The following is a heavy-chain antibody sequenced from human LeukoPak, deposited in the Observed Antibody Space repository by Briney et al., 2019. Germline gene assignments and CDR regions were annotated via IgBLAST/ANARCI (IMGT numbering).Heavy chain of an antibody. D-gene: IGHD6-19*01. Sequence: SETLSLTCAVYVGSFSGYYWSWIRQPPGKGLEWIGEIDHSGSTYYNPSLKSRVTISVDTSKNQFSLKLSSVTAADTAVYYCARAGYSSGWYYFDYWGQGTLVTVSS. CDR1: VGSFSGYY. V-gene: IGHV4-34*01. CDR2: IDHSGST. J-gene: IGHJ4*02. CDR3: ARAGYSSGWYYFDY.